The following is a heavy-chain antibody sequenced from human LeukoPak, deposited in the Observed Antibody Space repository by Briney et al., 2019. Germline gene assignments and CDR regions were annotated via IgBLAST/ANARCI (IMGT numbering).Heavy chain of an antibody. J-gene: IGHJ4*02. Sequence: GGSLRLSCAASGFTFSSYGMHWVRQAPGKGLEWVAVIWYDGGNKYYADSVKGRFTISRDNSKNTLYLQMNSLRAEDTAVYYCAKDSRRLRLGELSSPFDYWGQGTLVTVSS. CDR2: IWYDGGNK. CDR1: GFTFSSYG. D-gene: IGHD3-16*02. CDR3: AKDSRRLRLGELSSPFDY. V-gene: IGHV3-33*06.